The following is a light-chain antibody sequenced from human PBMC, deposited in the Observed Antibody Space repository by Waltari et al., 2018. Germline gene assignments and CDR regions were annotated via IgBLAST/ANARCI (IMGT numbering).Light chain of an antibody. J-gene: IGLJ1*01. Sequence: QSALTQPRSVSGSPGQSVTISCTGTSSDVGGYDYVPWYQQNPGKAPKLMVFDVNRRPSGVPARFAGSKSGNTASLTISGLQAEDEADYYCCSYAGSYTWVFGTGTKVTVL. CDR1: SSDVGGYDY. CDR3: CSYAGSYTWV. CDR2: DVN. V-gene: IGLV2-11*01.